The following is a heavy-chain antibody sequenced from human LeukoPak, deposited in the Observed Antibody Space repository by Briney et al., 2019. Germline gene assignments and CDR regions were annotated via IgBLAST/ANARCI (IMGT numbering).Heavy chain of an antibody. CDR2: IGWNSGSI. D-gene: IGHD1-26*01. V-gene: IGHV3-9*01. CDR1: GLTFDDYA. J-gene: IGHJ4*02. CDR3: AKAVGFSGSREYYFDY. Sequence: GRSLRLSCAASGLTFDDYAMHWVRQAPGKGLEWVSGIGWNSGSIGYADSVKGRFTISRDNAKNSLFLQMNSLRAEDTALYYCAKAVGFSGSREYYFDYWGQGTLVTVSS.